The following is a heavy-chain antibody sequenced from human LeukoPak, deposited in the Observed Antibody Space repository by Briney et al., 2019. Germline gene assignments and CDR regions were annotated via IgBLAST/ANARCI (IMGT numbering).Heavy chain of an antibody. CDR1: GGSFSGYY. CDR3: ATKYSVAVAANPPYFDY. D-gene: IGHD6-19*01. Sequence: TSETLSLTCGVYGGSFSGYYWSWIRQPPGRGLEWIGEINQSGSTNYNPSLKSRVTISVDTSRNQFSLKLSSLTAADTGVYYCATKYSVAVAANPPYFDYWGQGTLVTVSS. J-gene: IGHJ4*02. V-gene: IGHV4-34*01. CDR2: INQSGST.